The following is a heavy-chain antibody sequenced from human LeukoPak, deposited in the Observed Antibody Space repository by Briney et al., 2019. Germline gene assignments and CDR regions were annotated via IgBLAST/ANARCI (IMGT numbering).Heavy chain of an antibody. CDR3: ARAPITMVRGSWFDP. CDR1: GYTFTSYA. V-gene: IGHV1-3*01. J-gene: IGHJ5*02. CDR2: INAGNGNT. D-gene: IGHD3-10*01. Sequence: ASVKVSCEASGYTFTSYAMHWVRQAPGQRLEWMGWINAGNGNTKYSQKFQGRVTITRDTSASTAYMELSSLRSEDTAVYYCARAPITMVRGSWFDPWGQGTLVTVSS.